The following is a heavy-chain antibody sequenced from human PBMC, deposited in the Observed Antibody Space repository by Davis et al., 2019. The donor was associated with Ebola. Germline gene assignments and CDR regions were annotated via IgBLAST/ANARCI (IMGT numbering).Heavy chain of an antibody. CDR3: ASYDFWSGYQFDY. Sequence: GESLKISCAASGFTFSSYWMSWVRQAPGKGLEWVSVIYSGGSTYYADSVKGRFTISRDNSKNTLYLQMNSLRAEDTAVYYCASYDFWSGYQFDYWGQGTLVTVSS. CDR2: IYSGGST. V-gene: IGHV3-53*01. CDR1: GFTFSSYW. D-gene: IGHD3-3*01. J-gene: IGHJ4*02.